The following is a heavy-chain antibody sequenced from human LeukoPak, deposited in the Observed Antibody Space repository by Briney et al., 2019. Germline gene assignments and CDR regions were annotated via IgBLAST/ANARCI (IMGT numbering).Heavy chain of an antibody. D-gene: IGHD3-22*01. J-gene: IGHJ4*02. V-gene: IGHV1-18*01. CDR2: ISAYNGNT. CDR3: ARVHSSGYYLDY. Sequence: ASVKVSCKASGYTFTSYGISWVRQAPGQGLEWMGWISAYNGNTNYAQKLQGRVTMTTDTSTSTAYMELSSLRSEDTAVYYCARVHSSGYYLDYWGQGTLVTVSS. CDR1: GYTFTSYG.